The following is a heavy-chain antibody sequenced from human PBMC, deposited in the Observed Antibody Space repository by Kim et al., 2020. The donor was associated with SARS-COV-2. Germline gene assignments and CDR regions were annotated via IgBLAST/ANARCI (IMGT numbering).Heavy chain of an antibody. CDR2: IYSGGST. D-gene: IGHD5-12*01. V-gene: IGHV3-53*04. Sequence: GGSLRLSCAASGFTVSSNYMSWVRQAPGKGLEWVSVIYSGGSTYYADSVKGRFTISRHNSKNTLYLQMNSLRAEDTAVYYCARFLEEMATISGWFDPWGQGTLVTVSS. CDR3: ARFLEEMATISGWFDP. CDR1: GFTVSSNY. J-gene: IGHJ5*02.